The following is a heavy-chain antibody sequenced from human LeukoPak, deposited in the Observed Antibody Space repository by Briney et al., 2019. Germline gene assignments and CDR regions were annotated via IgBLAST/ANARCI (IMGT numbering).Heavy chain of an antibody. CDR2: IYYSGST. J-gene: IGHJ5*02. D-gene: IGHD2-2*01. V-gene: IGHV4-39*07. CDR1: GGSISRSSYY. Sequence: PSGTLSLTCTVSGGSISRSSYYWGWIRQPPGKGLEWIGSIYYSGSTYYNPSLKSRVTISVDTSKNQFSLKLSSVTAADTAVYYCARGTSRYQLAYHWFDPWGQGTLVTVSS. CDR3: ARGTSRYQLAYHWFDP.